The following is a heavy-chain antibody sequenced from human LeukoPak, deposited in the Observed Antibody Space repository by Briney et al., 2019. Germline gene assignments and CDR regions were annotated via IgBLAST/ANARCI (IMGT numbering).Heavy chain of an antibody. Sequence: PSETLSLTCAVYGGSFSGDFWSWIRQSPGKGLEWIGEINHRGSTNYNPSLKRRVTMSLDTSKNQFSLKLSSVTAADTAVYYCAKSLYGSGSYYNWFDPWGQGTLVTVSS. D-gene: IGHD3-10*01. J-gene: IGHJ5*02. CDR3: AKSLYGSGSYYNWFDP. V-gene: IGHV4-34*01. CDR2: INHRGST. CDR1: GGSFSGDF.